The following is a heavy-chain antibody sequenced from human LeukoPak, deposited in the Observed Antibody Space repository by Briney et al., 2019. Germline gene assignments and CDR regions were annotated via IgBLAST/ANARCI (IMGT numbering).Heavy chain of an antibody. CDR2: VYYSGST. J-gene: IGHJ4*02. CDR3: ARQRYSSGRLDY. Sequence: SETLSLTCTVSGDSISSYYWSWIRQPPGKGLEWIGYVYYSGSTNYNPSLKSRVTISIDTSENQFSLKLSSVTAADTAVYYCARQRYSSGRLDYWGQGTLVTVSS. V-gene: IGHV4-59*08. D-gene: IGHD6-19*01. CDR1: GDSISSYY.